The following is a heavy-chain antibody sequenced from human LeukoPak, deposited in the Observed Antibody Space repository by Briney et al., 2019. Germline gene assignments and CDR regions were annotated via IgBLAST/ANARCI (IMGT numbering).Heavy chain of an antibody. J-gene: IGHJ6*02. CDR3: ARGRGDIVVVPAVLPNGMDV. Sequence: PSETLSLTRTVSGGSISSSSYYWGWIRQPPGKGLEWIGSIYYSGSTYYNPSLKSRVTISVDTSKNQFSLKLSSVTAADTAVYYCARGRGDIVVVPAVLPNGMDVWGQGTTVTVSS. D-gene: IGHD2-2*01. V-gene: IGHV4-39*01. CDR1: GGSISSSSYY. CDR2: IYYSGST.